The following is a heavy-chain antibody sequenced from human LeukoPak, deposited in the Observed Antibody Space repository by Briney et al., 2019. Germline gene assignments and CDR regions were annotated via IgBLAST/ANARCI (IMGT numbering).Heavy chain of an antibody. V-gene: IGHV3-30-3*01. CDR3: ARGLLGAPTSYFDY. CDR1: GFTFSSNA. Sequence: QSGGSLRLSCAASGFTFSSNAMHWVRQAPGKGLEWVAVITYDGSNKYYADSVKGRFTISRDNFKNTLYLQMNNLRAEDTAVYYCARGLLGAPTSYFDYWGQGTLVTVSS. CDR2: ITYDGSNK. D-gene: IGHD1-26*01. J-gene: IGHJ4*02.